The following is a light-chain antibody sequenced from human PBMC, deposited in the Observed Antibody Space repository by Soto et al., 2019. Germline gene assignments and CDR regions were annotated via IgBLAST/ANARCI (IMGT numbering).Light chain of an antibody. Sequence: EIVMTQSPATLSVAAWARPTLSFRSIQSVSSKLAWYKQKTGQAPRLLIYGASTRATGIPARLSGSGSGTEFTLTISSLQSEDFAVYFCRQYTNWPPTWTVGPVTKVDI. CDR2: GAS. V-gene: IGKV3-15*01. J-gene: IGKJ1*01. CDR3: RQYTNWPPTWT. CDR1: QSVSSK.